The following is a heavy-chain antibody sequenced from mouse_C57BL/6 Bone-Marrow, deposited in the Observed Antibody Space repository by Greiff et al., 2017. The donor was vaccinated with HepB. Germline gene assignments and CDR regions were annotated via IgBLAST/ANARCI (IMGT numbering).Heavy chain of an antibody. D-gene: IGHD1-3*01. CDR3: AREGGKGGYYAMDY. CDR1: GYTFTSYG. CDR2: IYPRSGNT. J-gene: IGHJ4*01. Sequence: VKLQESGAELARPGASVKLSCKASGYTFTSYGISWVKQRTGQGLEWIGEIYPRSGNTYYNEKFKGKATLTADKSSSTAYMELRSLTSEDSAVYFCAREGGKGGYYAMDYWGQGTSVTVSS. V-gene: IGHV1-81*01.